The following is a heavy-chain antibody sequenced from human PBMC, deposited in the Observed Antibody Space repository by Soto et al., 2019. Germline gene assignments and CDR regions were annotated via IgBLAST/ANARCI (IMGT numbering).Heavy chain of an antibody. CDR2: IWYDGSNK. J-gene: IGHJ4*02. V-gene: IGHV3-33*01. CDR3: ARDGPHICSGGSCYRGPLDY. CDR1: GFTFSSYG. D-gene: IGHD2-15*01. Sequence: GGSLRLSCAASGFTFSSYGMHWVRQAPGKGLEWVAVIWYDGSNKYYADSVKGRFTISRENSKNTLYLQMNSLRAEATAVYYCARDGPHICSGGSCYRGPLDYWGQGTLVTVSS.